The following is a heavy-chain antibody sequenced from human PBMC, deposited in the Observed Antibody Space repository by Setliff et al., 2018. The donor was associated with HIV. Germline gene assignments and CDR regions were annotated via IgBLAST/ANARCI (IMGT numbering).Heavy chain of an antibody. V-gene: IGHV4-31*03. CDR2: IYYSGGT. CDR1: GGSISSGSHY. CDR3: ARGDAMTSLGAFDI. Sequence: TLSLTCTVSGGSISSGSHYWSWIRQYPQKGLEWIGYIYYSGGTYYNPSLKSRVTMSVDTSKNQFSLKLSSVTAADTAVYYCARGDAMTSLGAFDIWGQGTMVTVSS. D-gene: IGHD2-2*01. J-gene: IGHJ3*02.